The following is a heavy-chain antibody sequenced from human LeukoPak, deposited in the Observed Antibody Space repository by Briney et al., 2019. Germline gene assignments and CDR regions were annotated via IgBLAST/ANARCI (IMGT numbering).Heavy chain of an antibody. CDR3: ARTLPVTDTAMVILDY. CDR1: GYTFTGYY. J-gene: IGHJ4*02. V-gene: IGHV1-69*06. CDR2: IIPIFGTA. D-gene: IGHD5-18*01. Sequence: SVKVSCKASGYTFTGYYMHWVRQAPGQGLEWMGGIIPIFGTANYAQKFQGRVTITADKSTSTAYMELSSLRSEDTAVYYCARTLPVTDTAMVILDYWGQGTLVTVSS.